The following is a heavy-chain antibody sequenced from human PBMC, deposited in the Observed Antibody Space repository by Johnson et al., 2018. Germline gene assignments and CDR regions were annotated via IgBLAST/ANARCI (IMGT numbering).Heavy chain of an antibody. CDR3: VKDSSGRVGYCSGNTCYSYHYGMDV. V-gene: IGHV3-9*01. J-gene: IGHJ6*02. D-gene: IGHD2-15*01. Sequence: VDSVKGRFTISRDNAKNSLYLQMNSLRPEDTALYYCVKDSSGRVGYCSGNTCYSYHYGMDVWGQGTTVTVSS.